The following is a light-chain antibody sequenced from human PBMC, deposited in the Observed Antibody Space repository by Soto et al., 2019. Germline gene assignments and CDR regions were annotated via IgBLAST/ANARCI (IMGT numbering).Light chain of an antibody. V-gene: IGLV2-14*01. CDR3: RSYTSSSTLVV. CDR1: SSDVGGYNY. J-gene: IGLJ2*01. CDR2: DVS. Sequence: QSALTQPASVSGSPGQSITISCTGTSSDVGGYNYVSWYQQHPGKAPKLMIYDVSNRPSGVSNRFSGSKSGNTASLIVSGLQAEDEADYYCRSYTSSSTLVVFGGGTKLTVL.